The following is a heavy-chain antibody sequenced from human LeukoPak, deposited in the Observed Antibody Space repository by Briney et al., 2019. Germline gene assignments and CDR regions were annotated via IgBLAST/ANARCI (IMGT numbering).Heavy chain of an antibody. CDR3: ARLGLYYYNSSGYLNDFDY. J-gene: IGHJ4*02. CDR1: GGSISSSSYY. D-gene: IGHD3-22*01. V-gene: IGHV4-39*01. Sequence: SETLSLTCTVSGGSISSSSYYWGWIRQPPGKGLEWLGSIYYSGSTYYNPSLKSRVTISVDTSKNQFSLKLSSVTAADTAVYYCARLGLYYYNSSGYLNDFDYWGQGTLVTVSS. CDR2: IYYSGST.